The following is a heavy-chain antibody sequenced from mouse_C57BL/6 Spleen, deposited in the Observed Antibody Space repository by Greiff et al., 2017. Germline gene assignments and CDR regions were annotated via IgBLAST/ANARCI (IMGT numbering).Heavy chain of an antibody. CDR1: GFTFSSYA. CDR2: ISDGGSYT. CDR3: AREPGSSYDYFDY. D-gene: IGHD1-1*01. Sequence: EVKVEESGGGLVKPGGSLKLSCAASGFTFSSYAMSWVRQTPEKRLEWVATISDGGSYTYYPDNVKGRFTISRDNAKNNLYLQMSHLKSEDTAMYYCAREPGSSYDYFDYWGQGTTLTVSS. V-gene: IGHV5-4*01. J-gene: IGHJ2*01.